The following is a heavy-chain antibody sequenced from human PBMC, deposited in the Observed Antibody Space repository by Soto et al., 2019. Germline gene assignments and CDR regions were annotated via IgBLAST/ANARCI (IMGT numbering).Heavy chain of an antibody. D-gene: IGHD2-21*01. CDR3: AREERKGIISWFDP. J-gene: IGHJ5*02. CDR2: IYYTGIT. CDR1: GGSVSGVDYF. Sequence: LSLTCTVSGGSVSGVDYFWSWIRQSPGKGLEWIGYIYYTGITHLNPSLKSRLTMAVDTSKNEFSLKLTSVSAADTAVYFCAREERKGIISWFDPWGQGTPVTVSS. V-gene: IGHV4-30-4*01.